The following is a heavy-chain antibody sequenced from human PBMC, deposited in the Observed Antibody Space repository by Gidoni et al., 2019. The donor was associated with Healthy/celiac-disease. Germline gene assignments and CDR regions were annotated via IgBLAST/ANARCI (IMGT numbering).Heavy chain of an antibody. CDR3: ARDTPPTTTVHLY. CDR2: ITQDGSEK. J-gene: IGHJ4*02. D-gene: IGHD4-17*01. CDR1: GFTFSSYW. Sequence: EVQLVESGGGLVQPGGSLRLSCAASGFTFSSYWMSWVRQAPGKGLEWVANITQDGSEKYYVSSVKGRFTISRDNAKNSLYLQMNSLPSQDTAVYYCARDTPPTTTVHLYWVQGTLLPFSS. V-gene: IGHV3-7*01.